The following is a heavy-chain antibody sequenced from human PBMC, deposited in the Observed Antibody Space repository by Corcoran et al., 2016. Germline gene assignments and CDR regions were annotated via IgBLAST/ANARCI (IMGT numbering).Heavy chain of an antibody. CDR1: GGSISSSSYY. Sequence: QLQLQESGPGLVKPSETLSLTCTVSGGSISSSSYYWGWIRQPPGKGLEWIGSIYYSGSTYYNPSLKSRVTISVDTSKNQFSLKLSSVTAADTAVYYCARAKTYYYDSSGYPPPVDAFDIWGQGTMVTVSS. J-gene: IGHJ3*02. V-gene: IGHV4-39*07. D-gene: IGHD3-22*01. CDR3: ARAKTYYYDSSGYPPPVDAFDI. CDR2: IYYSGST.